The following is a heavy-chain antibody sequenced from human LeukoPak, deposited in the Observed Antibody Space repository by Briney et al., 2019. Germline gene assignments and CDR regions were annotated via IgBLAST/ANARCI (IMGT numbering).Heavy chain of an antibody. V-gene: IGHV3-23*01. D-gene: IGHD1-26*01. CDR2: TSPSGGIT. CDR3: AKVKRGATDY. J-gene: IGHJ4*02. Sequence: TGGSLRLSCAASGFTFSSHGMNWVRQAPGKGLEWVSGTSPSGGITYYTDSVKGRFTISRDNSKNTLYLQMNSLRAEDTAVYYCAKVKRGATDYWGQGTLVTVSS. CDR1: GFTFSSHG.